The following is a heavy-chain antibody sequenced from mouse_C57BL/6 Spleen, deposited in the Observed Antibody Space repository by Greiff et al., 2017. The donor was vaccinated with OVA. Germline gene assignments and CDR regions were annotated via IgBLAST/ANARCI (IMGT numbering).Heavy chain of an antibody. D-gene: IGHD2-3*01. J-gene: IGHJ1*03. CDR3: ARGTVSGYFWYFDV. Sequence: QVQLQQPGTELVKPGASVKLSCKASGYTFTSYWMHWVKQRPGQGLEWIGNINPSNGGTNYNEKFKSKATLTVDKSSSTAYMQLSSLTSEDSAVYYCARGTVSGYFWYFDVWGTGTTVTVSS. CDR2: INPSNGGT. CDR1: GYTFTSYW. V-gene: IGHV1-53*01.